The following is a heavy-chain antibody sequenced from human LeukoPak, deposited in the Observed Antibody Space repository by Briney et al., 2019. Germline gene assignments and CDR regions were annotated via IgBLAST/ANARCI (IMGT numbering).Heavy chain of an antibody. CDR3: ARDPYNTILYRLAH. CDR1: GFAFSTYG. J-gene: IGHJ4*02. D-gene: IGHD3-10*01. V-gene: IGHV3-23*01. Sequence: PAWSVRLSCAGSGFAFSTYGMSWVRQAPGLGLEWVSSISLYHRVTYYADSVEGRFTVFRDNSKSTLYLQLNSLRAEDTATYYCARDPYNTILYRLAHWGRGTVVTVS. CDR2: ISLYHRVT.